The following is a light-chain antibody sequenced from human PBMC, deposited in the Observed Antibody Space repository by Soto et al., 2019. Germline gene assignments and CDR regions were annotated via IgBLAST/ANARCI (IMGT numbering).Light chain of an antibody. J-gene: IGKJ4*01. CDR1: QSVSSN. Sequence: EIVLTQSPGSLSLSPGERATLSCRASQSVSSNYLAWYQQKPGQAPRLLIYGASSRATGIPARFSGSRSGPEFTLTINSLQSEDFAIYYCQPYNNWPLTFGGGTKVVIK. CDR3: QPYNNWPLT. CDR2: GAS. V-gene: IGKV3D-15*01.